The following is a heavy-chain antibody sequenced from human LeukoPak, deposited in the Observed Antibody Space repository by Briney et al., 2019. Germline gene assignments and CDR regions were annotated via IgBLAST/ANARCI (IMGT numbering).Heavy chain of an antibody. J-gene: IGHJ4*02. CDR1: GTSISSSNSYR. CDR3: TRGTVETTAGFE. V-gene: IGHV4-61*02. D-gene: IGHD1-26*01. CDR2: IFATGTT. Sequence: SETLSLTCMVFGTSISSSNSYRWSWVRQSAGKGLEWIGRIFATGTTNYNPSLKSRVTMSVDTPNNQFSLRLRAVTAADTAVYYCTRGTVETTAGFEWGRGTLVTVSS.